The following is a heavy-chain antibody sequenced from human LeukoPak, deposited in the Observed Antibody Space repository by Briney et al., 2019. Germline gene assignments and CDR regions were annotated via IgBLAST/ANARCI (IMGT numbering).Heavy chain of an antibody. CDR1: GFTFSSYE. CDR3: ARDLGQYYDTSDNWFDP. V-gene: IGHV3-48*03. D-gene: IGHD3-22*01. Sequence: GGSLRLSCAASGFTFSSYEMNWVRQAPGKGLEWVSYISSSGSTIYYADSVKGRFTISRDSAKNTLNLQMNSLRAEDTAVYYCARDLGQYYDTSDNWFDPWGQGTLVTVSS. CDR2: ISSSGSTI. J-gene: IGHJ5*02.